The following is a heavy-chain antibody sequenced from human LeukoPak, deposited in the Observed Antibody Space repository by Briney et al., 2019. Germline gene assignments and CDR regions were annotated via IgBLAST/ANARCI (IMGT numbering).Heavy chain of an antibody. Sequence: ASVKVSFKASGYTFTGYYMHWVRQAPGQGLEWMGWINPNSGGTNYAQKFQGRVTMTRDTSISTAYMELSRLRSDDTAVYYCARGGSLELRSSANFDYWGQGTLVTVSS. CDR1: GYTFTGYY. V-gene: IGHV1-2*02. CDR2: INPNSGGT. CDR3: ARGGSLELRSSANFDY. D-gene: IGHD1-7*01. J-gene: IGHJ4*02.